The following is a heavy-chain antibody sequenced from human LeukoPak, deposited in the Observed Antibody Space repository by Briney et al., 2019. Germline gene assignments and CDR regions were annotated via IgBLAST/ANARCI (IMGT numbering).Heavy chain of an antibody. CDR1: GFTFSSYW. D-gene: IGHD6-19*01. J-gene: IGHJ4*02. CDR3: ARDTGYSSGWPDNFDY. Sequence: GGSLRLSCAASGFTFSSYWMHWVRQAPGKGLVWVSRINSDGSSTSYADSVKGRFTISRDNAKNTLYLQMNSLRAEDTAVYYCARDTGYSSGWPDNFDYWGQGNLVTVSS. CDR2: INSDGSST. V-gene: IGHV3-74*01.